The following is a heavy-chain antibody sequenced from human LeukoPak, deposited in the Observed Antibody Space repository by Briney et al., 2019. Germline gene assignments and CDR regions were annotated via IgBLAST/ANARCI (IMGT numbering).Heavy chain of an antibody. CDR1: GGTFRSYA. D-gene: IGHD3-22*01. V-gene: IGHV1-69*13. J-gene: IGHJ4*02. Sequence: SVKVSCKTSGGTFRSYAISWVRQAPGQGLEWMGGIIPIFGTANYAQKFQGRVTITADESTSTAYMELSSLRSEDTAIYYCASSKDYHDSSGYARTLDYWGQGTLVTVSS. CDR2: IIPIFGTA. CDR3: ASSKDYHDSSGYARTLDY.